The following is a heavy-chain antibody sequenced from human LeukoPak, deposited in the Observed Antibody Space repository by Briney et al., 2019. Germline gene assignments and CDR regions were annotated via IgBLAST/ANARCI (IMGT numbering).Heavy chain of an antibody. CDR3: VEGGGGGGRAFDI. D-gene: IGHD3-16*01. CDR2: ISRDGAST. J-gene: IGHJ3*02. V-gene: IGHV3-64D*09. CDR1: GFTFSSYA. Sequence: GGSLRLSCSASGFTFSSYAMHWVRQAPDKGLEYVSTISRDGASTNYADSVKGRFTISRDNSKNTLYLQMSSLRAEDTAVYYCVEGGGGGGRAFDIWGQGTMVSVSS.